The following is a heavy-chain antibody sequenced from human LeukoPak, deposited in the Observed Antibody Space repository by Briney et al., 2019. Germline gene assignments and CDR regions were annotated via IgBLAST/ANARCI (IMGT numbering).Heavy chain of an antibody. Sequence: ASVRVSCKASGYTFTSYAMHWVRQAPGQRLEWMGWINAGNGNTKYSQKFQGRVTITRDTSASTAYMELSSLRSEDTAVYYCARDTSAEYFQHWGQGTLVTVSS. CDR1: GYTFTSYA. J-gene: IGHJ1*01. CDR3: ARDTSAEYFQH. V-gene: IGHV1-3*01. D-gene: IGHD1-26*01. CDR2: INAGNGNT.